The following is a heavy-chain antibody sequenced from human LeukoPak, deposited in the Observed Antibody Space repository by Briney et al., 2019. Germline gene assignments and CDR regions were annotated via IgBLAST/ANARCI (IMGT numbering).Heavy chain of an antibody. V-gene: IGHV3-23*01. D-gene: IGHD6-19*01. Sequence: PGGSLRLSCAASGFTFSSSAMSWVRQAPGKGLEWVSVISDTGITTYYADSVKGRFTISRDNSKNTLYLQMNSLRAEDTAVFYCAKSYSTAWIHYYDYWGQGTLVTVSS. CDR1: GFTFSSSA. CDR2: ISDTGITT. J-gene: IGHJ4*02. CDR3: AKSYSTAWIHYYDY.